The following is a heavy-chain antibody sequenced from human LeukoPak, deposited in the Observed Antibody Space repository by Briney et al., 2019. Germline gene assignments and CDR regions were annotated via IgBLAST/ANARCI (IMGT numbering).Heavy chain of an antibody. Sequence: SETLSLTCTVSGYSISSGYYWGWIRQPPGKGLEWIGTIYHSGSTYSNPSLRSRVTIPVDTSGNQFSLKLSSVTAADTAVYYCARVGYYPDYYMDVWGKGTTVTVSS. CDR1: GYSISSGYY. CDR3: ARVGYYPDYYMDV. V-gene: IGHV4-38-2*02. CDR2: IYHSGST. D-gene: IGHD2-21*01. J-gene: IGHJ6*03.